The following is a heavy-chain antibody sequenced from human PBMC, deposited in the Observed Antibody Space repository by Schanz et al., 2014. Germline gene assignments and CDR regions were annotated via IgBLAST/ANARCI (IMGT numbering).Heavy chain of an antibody. V-gene: IGHV3-23*01. CDR2: ISSGGNP. D-gene: IGHD3-10*01. CDR1: GFTFSSYA. Sequence: EVQLLESGGGLVQPGGSLRLSCAASGFTFSSYAMSWVRQAPGKGLEWVSSISSGGNPYYANSVKGRFGISRDNSENTLYLQMSSLRVEDTAVYYCAKEPRGDKNDRAYYFDYWGQGTLVSVSS. J-gene: IGHJ4*02. CDR3: AKEPRGDKNDRAYYFDY.